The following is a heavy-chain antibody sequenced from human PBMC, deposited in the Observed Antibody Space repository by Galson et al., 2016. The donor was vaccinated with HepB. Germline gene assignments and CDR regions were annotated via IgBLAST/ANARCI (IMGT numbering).Heavy chain of an antibody. CDR1: GFVFSTHG. J-gene: IGHJ3*01. CDR2: ISNDGSRA. D-gene: IGHD1-26*01. V-gene: IGHV3-74*01. CDR3: ASRWDSFDV. Sequence: SLRLSCAASGFVFSTHGLHWVRQAPGKGLEWVARISNDGSRAAYADSVKGRFTISRDNSKNTLYLLLNSLRAEDTSLYYCASRWDSFDVWGQGTMVTVSS.